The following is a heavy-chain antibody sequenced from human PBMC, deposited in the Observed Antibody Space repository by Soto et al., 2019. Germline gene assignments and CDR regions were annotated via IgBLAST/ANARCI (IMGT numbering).Heavy chain of an antibody. V-gene: IGHV3-7*05. J-gene: IGHJ5*02. CDR3: ARFASGKSAST. CDR2: IKYDGSEE. D-gene: IGHD5-12*01. CDR1: GFTFSDYW. Sequence: EVQVVESGGGLVQPGGSLRLSCAGSGFTFSDYWMSWARQAPGKGLEWVANIKYDGSEEYYVDSVRGRFTISRDNAMNSLHLQMNSLRADDTAAYYCARFASGKSASTWGQGTLVTVSS.